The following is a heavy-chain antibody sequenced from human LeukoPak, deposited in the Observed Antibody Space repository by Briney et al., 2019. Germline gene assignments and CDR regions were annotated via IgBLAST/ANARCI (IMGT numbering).Heavy chain of an antibody. V-gene: IGHV4-59*01. Sequence: SETLSLTCAVYGGSFSGYYWSWIRQPPGKGLEWIGYIYYSGSTNYNPSLKSRVTISVDTSKNQFSLKLSSVTAADTAVYYCATARRYYDILTGYRAPEYFQHWGQGTLVTVSS. J-gene: IGHJ1*01. CDR3: ATARRYYDILTGYRAPEYFQH. D-gene: IGHD3-9*01. CDR1: GGSFSGYY. CDR2: IYYSGST.